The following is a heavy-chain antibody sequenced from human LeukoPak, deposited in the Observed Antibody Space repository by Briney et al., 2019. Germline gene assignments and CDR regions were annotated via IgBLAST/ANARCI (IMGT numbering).Heavy chain of an antibody. CDR3: ARSHQYYYDSSGYYPLMN. V-gene: IGHV1-69*04. CDR2: IIPIFGIA. D-gene: IGHD3-22*01. CDR1: GGTFSSYA. J-gene: IGHJ4*02. Sequence: ASVKVSCKASGGTFSSYAISWGRQAPGQGLEWMGRIIPIFGIANYAQKFQGRVTITADKSTSTAYMELSSLRSEDTAVYYCARSHQYYYDSSGYYPLMNWGQGTLVTVSS.